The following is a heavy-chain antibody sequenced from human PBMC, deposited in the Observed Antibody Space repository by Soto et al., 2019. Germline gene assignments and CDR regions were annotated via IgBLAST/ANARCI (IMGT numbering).Heavy chain of an antibody. CDR2: INPSGGST. V-gene: IGHV1-46*03. CDR1: GYTFTSYY. CDR3: ASQYCSSTSGYGHYYYYYMDV. D-gene: IGHD2-2*01. J-gene: IGHJ6*03. Sequence: ASVKVSCKASGYTFTSYYMHWVRQAPGQGLEWMGIINPSGGSTSYAQKFQGRVTMTRDTSTSTVYMELRSLRSEDTAVYYCASQYCSSTSGYGHYYYYYMDVWGKGTTVTVSS.